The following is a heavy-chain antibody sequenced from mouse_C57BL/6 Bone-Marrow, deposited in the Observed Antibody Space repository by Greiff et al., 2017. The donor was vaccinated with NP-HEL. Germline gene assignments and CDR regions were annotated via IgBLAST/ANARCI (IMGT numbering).Heavy chain of an antibody. V-gene: IGHV5-15*01. CDR3: ARHGDYYGSSYVGAMDY. J-gene: IGHJ4*01. D-gene: IGHD1-1*01. Sequence: VQLKQSGGGLVQPGGPLKLSCAASGFTFSDYGMAWVRQAPRKGPEWVAFISNLAYSIYYADTVTGRFTISRENAKNTLYLEMSSLRSEDTAMYYCARHGDYYGSSYVGAMDYWGQGTSVTVSS. CDR2: ISNLAYSI. CDR1: GFTFSDYG.